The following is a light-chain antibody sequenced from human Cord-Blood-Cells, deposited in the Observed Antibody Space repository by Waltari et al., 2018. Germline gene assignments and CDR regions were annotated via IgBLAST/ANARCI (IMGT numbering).Light chain of an antibody. Sequence: SYELTQPPSVSVSPGQTASIHCPGDKLGDKYACWYQQKPGQSPVLVIYQDSKRPSGIRERFSGSNSGNTATLTISGTQAMDEADYYCQAWDSSSHVVFGGGTKLTVL. J-gene: IGLJ2*01. CDR2: QDS. V-gene: IGLV3-1*01. CDR1: KLGDKY. CDR3: QAWDSSSHVV.